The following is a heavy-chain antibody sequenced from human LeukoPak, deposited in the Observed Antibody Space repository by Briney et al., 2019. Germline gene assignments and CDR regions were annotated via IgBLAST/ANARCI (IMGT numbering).Heavy chain of an antibody. CDR3: AKAGSSSFGNYYYYMDV. CDR2: IRYDGSNK. J-gene: IGHJ6*03. Sequence: PGGSLRLSCAASGFTFSSYGMHWVRQAPGKGLEWVAFIRYDGSNKYYADFVKGRFTISRDNSKNTLYLQMNSLGAEDTAVYYCAKAGSSSFGNYYYYMDVWGKGTTVTVSS. V-gene: IGHV3-30*02. CDR1: GFTFSSYG. D-gene: IGHD6-6*01.